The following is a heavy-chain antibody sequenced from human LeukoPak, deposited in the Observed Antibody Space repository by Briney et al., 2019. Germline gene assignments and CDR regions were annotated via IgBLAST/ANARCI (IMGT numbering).Heavy chain of an antibody. CDR2: IRPDGDRT. J-gene: IGHJ4*02. CDR1: GFTFSTYA. D-gene: IGHD6-19*01. Sequence: LPGGSLRPSCAASGFTFSTYAITWVRQGPGKGLEWVSAIRPDGDRTYYANSVRGRFTISRDNSKDTVYLQINGLRVEDTAVYYCARKRSGTRGWYTVDYWGQGTLVTVSS. V-gene: IGHV3-23*01. CDR3: ARKRSGTRGWYTVDY.